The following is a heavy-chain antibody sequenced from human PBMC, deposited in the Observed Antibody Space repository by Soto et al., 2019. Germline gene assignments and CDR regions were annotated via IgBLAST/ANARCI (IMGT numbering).Heavy chain of an antibody. Sequence: SQTLSLTCATSGDSVSSNSAAWNWIRQSPSRGLEWLGRTYYRSKWYNDYAVSVKSRITINPDTSKNQFSLQLNSVTPEDTAVYYCARDFSGTGTTSTYNWFDPWGQGTLVTVSS. D-gene: IGHD1-1*01. CDR1: GDSVSSNSAA. J-gene: IGHJ5*02. CDR2: TYYRSKWYN. V-gene: IGHV6-1*01. CDR3: ARDFSGTGTTSTYNWFDP.